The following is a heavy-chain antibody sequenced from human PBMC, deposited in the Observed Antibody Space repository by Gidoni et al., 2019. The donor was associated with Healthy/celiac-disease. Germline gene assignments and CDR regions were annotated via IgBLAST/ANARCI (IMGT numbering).Heavy chain of an antibody. V-gene: IGHV4-39*01. D-gene: IGHD3-3*01. Sequence: QLQLQESGPGLVKLSETLSLTCTVSGGSISSSSYYWGWIRQPPGKGLEWIGSIYYSGSTYYHPSLKSRVTISVDTSKNQFSLKLSSVTAADTAVYYCARQVVDFWSGYYIGHDYWGQGTLVTVSS. J-gene: IGHJ4*02. CDR1: GGSISSSSYY. CDR3: ARQVVDFWSGYYIGHDY. CDR2: IYYSGST.